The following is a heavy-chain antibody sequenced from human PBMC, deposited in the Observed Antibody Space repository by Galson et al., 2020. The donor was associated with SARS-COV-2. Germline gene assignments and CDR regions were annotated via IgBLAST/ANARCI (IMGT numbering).Heavy chain of an antibody. Sequence: GESLKISCAASGFTFSSYNMNWVRQAPGMGLEWISFISTASATTFYADSVTGRFTISRDNAKNSLYLQMNSLRDDDTAVYYCARELVAARYIGYWGQGTLVTVSS. CDR2: ISTASATT. CDR3: ARELVAARYIGY. J-gene: IGHJ4*02. D-gene: IGHD6-6*01. CDR1: GFTFSSYN. V-gene: IGHV3-48*02.